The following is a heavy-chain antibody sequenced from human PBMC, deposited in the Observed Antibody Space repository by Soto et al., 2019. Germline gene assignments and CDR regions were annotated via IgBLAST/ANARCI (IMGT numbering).Heavy chain of an antibody. CDR1: GFPFSSYG. V-gene: IGHV3-30*18. CDR2: ISYDGSNK. J-gene: IGHJ6*02. CDR3: AKDFQPGYYYYGMDV. Sequence: GGSLRLCCAASGFPFSSYGMHWVRQAPGKGLEWVAVISYDGSNKYYADSVKGRFTISRDNSKNTLYLQMNSLRAEDTAVYYCAKDFQPGYYYYGMDVWGQGTTVTVSS. D-gene: IGHD7-27*01.